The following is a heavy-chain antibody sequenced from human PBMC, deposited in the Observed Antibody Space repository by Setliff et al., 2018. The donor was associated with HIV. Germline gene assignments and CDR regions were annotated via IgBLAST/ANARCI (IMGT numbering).Heavy chain of an antibody. CDR1: GGSIVNNNYY. V-gene: IGHV4-39*01. D-gene: IGHD3-22*01. J-gene: IGHJ4*02. CDR3: ARHYDSSGYGDYFDD. Sequence: SETLSLTCIVSGGSIVNNNYYWGWIRQPPGKGLEWIGSVYYSGSTYYNPSLKSRVSISVDRSKNQFFLKLSSATAADTAVYYCARHYDSSGYGDYFDDWGRGILVTVSS. CDR2: VYYSGST.